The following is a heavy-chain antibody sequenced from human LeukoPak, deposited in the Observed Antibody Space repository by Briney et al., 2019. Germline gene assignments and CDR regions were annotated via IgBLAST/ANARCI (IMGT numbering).Heavy chain of an antibody. CDR1: EFTFRSYE. Sequence: GGSLRLSCAASEFTFRSYEMNWVRQAPGKGLDWISYISNSDTTIDYADSVKGRFTISRDNAKNSLFLQMNSLRAEDTAVYYCGAAYSGSSPFDYWGQGTLVTVSS. CDR2: ISNSDTTI. D-gene: IGHD1-26*01. J-gene: IGHJ4*02. V-gene: IGHV3-48*03. CDR3: GAAYSGSSPFDY.